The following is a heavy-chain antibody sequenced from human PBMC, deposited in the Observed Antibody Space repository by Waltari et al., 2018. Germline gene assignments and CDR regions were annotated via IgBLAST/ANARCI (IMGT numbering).Heavy chain of an antibody. Sequence: QVQLVESGGGVVQPGRSLILSCAAYQFTFRSYAMHWVRQAPDKGLEWVAVITYNERNIYYVDSVKGRFTISRDNSKKMLYLQMNSLRGEDTAVYYCARDYCDRTNCHGMDVWGQGTTVTVSS. V-gene: IGHV3-30*04. CDR2: ITYNERNI. CDR1: QFTFRSYA. J-gene: IGHJ6*02. CDR3: ARDYCDRTNCHGMDV. D-gene: IGHD3-22*01.